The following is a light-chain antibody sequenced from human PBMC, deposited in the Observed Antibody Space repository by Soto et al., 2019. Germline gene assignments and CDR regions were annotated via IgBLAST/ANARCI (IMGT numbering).Light chain of an antibody. V-gene: IGLV2-14*03. CDR1: SIVVGAYNA. CDR2: DVS. J-gene: IGLJ1*01. Sequence: QSVLTQPASVSGSPGQSIAISCTGTSIVVGAYNAVSWYQHHPGKAPKLMIYDVSNRPSGVSDRFSGCKSGNTASLTISGLRLEDEADYYCSSYTPSGTYVFGTGTKVTVL. CDR3: SSYTPSGTYV.